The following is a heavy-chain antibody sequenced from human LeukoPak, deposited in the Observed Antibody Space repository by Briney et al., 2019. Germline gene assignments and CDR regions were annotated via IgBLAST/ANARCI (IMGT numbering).Heavy chain of an antibody. V-gene: IGHV3-48*03. Sequence: GGSLRLSCAASGFTFSSYEMNWVRQAPGKGLEWVSYISSSGGTIYYADSVKGRFTISRDNTKNSLYLQMNSLRAEDTAVYYCARESGRDGYNWGQGTLVTVSS. J-gene: IGHJ4*02. CDR3: ARESGRDGYN. CDR2: ISSSGGTI. D-gene: IGHD5-24*01. CDR1: GFTFSSYE.